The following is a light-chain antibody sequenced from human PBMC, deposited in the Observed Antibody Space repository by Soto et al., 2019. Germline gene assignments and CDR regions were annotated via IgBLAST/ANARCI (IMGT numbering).Light chain of an antibody. CDR2: AAS. CDR3: QQSYRIPFT. J-gene: IGKJ3*01. Sequence: DIQMTQSPSSLSASVGDRVTITRRASQSISGYLNWYQQKPGGAPKLLIYAASSLQSGVPSRFSGRGSATDFTLTISSLQLEDFATYYCQQSYRIPFTFGPGTTLDIK. CDR1: QSISGY. V-gene: IGKV1-39*01.